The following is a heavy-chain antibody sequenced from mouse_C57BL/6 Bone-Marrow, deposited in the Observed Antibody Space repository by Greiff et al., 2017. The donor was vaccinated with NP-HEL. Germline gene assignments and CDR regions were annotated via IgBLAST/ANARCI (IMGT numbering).Heavy chain of an antibody. CDR1: GYSFTDYN. D-gene: IGHD1-1*01. CDR2: INPNYGTT. V-gene: IGHV1-39*01. Sequence: LQESGPELVRPGASVKISCKASGYSFTDYNMNWVRQSNGKSLEWIGVINPNYGTTSYNQKFKGKATLTVDQSSSTAYMQLNSLTSEDSAVYYCARTLRRGYYAMDYWGQGTSVTVSS. CDR3: ARTLRRGYYAMDY. J-gene: IGHJ4*01.